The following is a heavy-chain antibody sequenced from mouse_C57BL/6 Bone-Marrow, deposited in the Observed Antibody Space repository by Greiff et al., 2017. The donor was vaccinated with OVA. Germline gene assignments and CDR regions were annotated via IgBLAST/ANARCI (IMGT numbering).Heavy chain of an antibody. CDR2: IYPRSGNI. CDR1: GYTFTSYG. J-gene: IGHJ3*01. CDR3: ARSDGSSSPFAY. D-gene: IGHD1-1*01. Sequence: QVQLQQSGAELARPGASVKLSCKASGYTFTSYGISWVKQRTGQGLEWIGEIYPRSGNIYYNEKFKGKATLTADKSSSTAYMELRSLTSEDSAVYFCARSDGSSSPFAYWGQGTLVTVSA. V-gene: IGHV1-81*01.